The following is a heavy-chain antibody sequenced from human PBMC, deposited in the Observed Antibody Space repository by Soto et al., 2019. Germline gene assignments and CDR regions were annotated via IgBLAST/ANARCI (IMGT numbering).Heavy chain of an antibody. D-gene: IGHD6-19*01. V-gene: IGHV3-23*01. CDR2: LGGSGDST. CDR3: VKRSGQSNGWGSFDI. CDR1: GFTVSSVY. J-gene: IGHJ3*02. Sequence: GGSLRLSCAASGFTVSSVYMSWVRQAPWKGLEWVSCLGGSGDSTYYADSVKGRFTISRDNSKNTVDLQMNSLRAEDTAVYYCVKRSGQSNGWGSFDIWCPGAMDTVSS.